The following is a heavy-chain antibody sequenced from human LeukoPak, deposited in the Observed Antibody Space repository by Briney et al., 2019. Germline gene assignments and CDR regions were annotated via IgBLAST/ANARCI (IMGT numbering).Heavy chain of an antibody. Sequence: GGSLRLSCAASGFTFSSYSMNWVRQAPGKGLEWVSSISSSSSYIYYADSVKGRFTISRDNAKNSLYLQMNSLRAEDTAVYYCARDLVSYYNYYMDVWGKGTTVTVSS. CDR3: ARDLVSYYNYYMDV. D-gene: IGHD3-16*01. J-gene: IGHJ6*03. CDR1: GFTFSSYS. CDR2: ISSSSSYI. V-gene: IGHV3-21*01.